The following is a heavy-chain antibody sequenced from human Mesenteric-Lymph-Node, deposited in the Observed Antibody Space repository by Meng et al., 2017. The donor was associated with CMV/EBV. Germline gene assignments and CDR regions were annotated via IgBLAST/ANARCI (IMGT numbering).Heavy chain of an antibody. V-gene: IGHV4-4*02. CDR3: ARGGTGWSVDY. CDR2: IYHSGSI. D-gene: IGHD6-19*01. J-gene: IGHJ4*02. Sequence: LTCAVSGGSSSSSNWWSWVRQPPGKGLEWIGEIYHSGSINYNPSLKSRVTISADKPKNQFSLKVSPVTAADTAVYYCARGGTGWSVDYWGQGTLVTVSS. CDR1: GGSSSSSNW.